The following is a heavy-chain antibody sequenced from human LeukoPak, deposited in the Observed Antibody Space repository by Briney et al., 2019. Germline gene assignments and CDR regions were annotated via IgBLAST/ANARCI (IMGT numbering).Heavy chain of an antibody. CDR1: GYTFTDYN. V-gene: IGHV1-46*01. CDR3: ARGIAAAGIRGGDWFDP. J-gene: IGHJ5*02. Sequence: ASVKVSCKTSGYTFTDYNMHWVRQAPGQGLEWMGIINPSGGSTSYAQKFQGRVTMTRDTSTSTVYMELSSLRSEDTAVYYCARGIAAAGIRGGDWFDPWGQGTLVTVSS. D-gene: IGHD6-13*01. CDR2: INPSGGST.